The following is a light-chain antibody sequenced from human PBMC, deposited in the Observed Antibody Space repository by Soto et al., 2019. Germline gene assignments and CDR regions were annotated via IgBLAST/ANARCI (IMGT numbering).Light chain of an antibody. Sequence: IQWTQSPASRSASLGGIVSINCRASQGISSHLAWYQQKPGKAPKLLIYGASTLQSGVPSRFSGSGSGTDFTLTISSLQPEDFASYCCQQLATYPLTFGGGTKVDIK. CDR2: GAS. J-gene: IGKJ4*01. CDR1: QGISSH. CDR3: QQLATYPLT. V-gene: IGKV1-9*01.